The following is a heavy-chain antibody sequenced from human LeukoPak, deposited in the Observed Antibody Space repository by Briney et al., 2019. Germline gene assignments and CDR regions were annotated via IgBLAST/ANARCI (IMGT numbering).Heavy chain of an antibody. CDR1: GFTFSSYG. D-gene: IGHD1-26*01. V-gene: IGHV3-30*18. CDR2: ISYDGSNK. Sequence: GGSLRLSCAASGFTFSSYGMHWVRQAPGKGLEWVAVISYDGSNKYYADSVKGRFTISRDNSKNTLYLQMNSLRAEDTAVYYCAKDRGSEEGGATVDYWGQGTLVTVSS. J-gene: IGHJ4*02. CDR3: AKDRGSEEGGATVDY.